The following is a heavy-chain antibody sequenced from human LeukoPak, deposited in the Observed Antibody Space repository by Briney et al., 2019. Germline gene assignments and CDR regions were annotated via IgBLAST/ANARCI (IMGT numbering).Heavy chain of an antibody. Sequence: GGSLRLSCAASSITFTKAWMNWVRQAPGKGLVWVSRINTDGSSTTYADSVKGRFTISRDNARNTLYLQMSSLRAEDTAVYYCARGAANRFDYWGQGTLVTVSS. D-gene: IGHD1-14*01. J-gene: IGHJ4*02. CDR2: INTDGSST. V-gene: IGHV3-74*01. CDR1: SITFTKAW. CDR3: ARGAANRFDY.